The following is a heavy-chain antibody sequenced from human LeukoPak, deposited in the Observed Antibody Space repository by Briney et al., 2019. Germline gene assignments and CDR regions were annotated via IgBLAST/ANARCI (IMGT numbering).Heavy chain of an antibody. J-gene: IGHJ5*02. CDR1: GGTFSSYA. V-gene: IGHV1-18*01. CDR2: ISAYNGNT. Sequence: AASVKVSCKASGGTFSSYAISWVRQAPGQELEWMGRISAYNGNTNYAQKLQGRVTMTTDTSTSTAYMELRSLRSDDTAVYYCARDIGPLLITLFGVAYNNWFAPWGQGTLVTVSS. D-gene: IGHD3-3*01. CDR3: ARDIGPLLITLFGVAYNNWFAP.